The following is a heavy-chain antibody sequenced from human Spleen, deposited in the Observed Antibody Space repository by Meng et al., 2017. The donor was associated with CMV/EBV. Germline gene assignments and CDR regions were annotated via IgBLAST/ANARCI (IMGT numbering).Heavy chain of an antibody. CDR2: ISPYNADT. CDR3: ARGGHSSSWVPAGRWFDP. V-gene: IGHV1-18*01. D-gene: IGHD6-13*01. CDR1: GYTFTNYG. J-gene: IGHJ5*02. Sequence: ASVKVSCKPSGYTFTNYGITWVRQAPGQGLEWMGWISPYNADTNYARRFQGRVTMTTDTSTTTAYMELRSLTSDDTAVYYCARGGHSSSWVPAGRWFDPWGQGTLVTVSS.